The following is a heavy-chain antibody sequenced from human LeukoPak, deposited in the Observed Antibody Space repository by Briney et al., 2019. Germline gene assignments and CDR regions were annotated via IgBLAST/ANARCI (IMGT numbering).Heavy chain of an antibody. CDR1: GGSVSDSRFY. V-gene: IGHV4-39*01. D-gene: IGHD2-8*01. CDR3: ARGGGHCTNGVCPPWFES. J-gene: IGHJ5*01. Sequence: ASETLSLTCAVSGGSVSDSRFYWGWFRQPPGKGLEWIGIDNYNEDIYLNPSLRSRLTMFVDTSKNQFSLKLNSVTAADTAVYYCARGGGHCTNGVCPPWFESWGQGMLVTVSS. CDR2: DNYNEDI.